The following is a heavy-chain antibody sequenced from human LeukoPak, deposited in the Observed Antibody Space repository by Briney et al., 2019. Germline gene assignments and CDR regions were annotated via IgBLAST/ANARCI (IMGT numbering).Heavy chain of an antibody. CDR1: GFTFSSYG. D-gene: IGHD3-10*01. V-gene: IGHV3-33*06. CDR3: AKDPLRDGSGSYLDY. CDR2: IWYDGNNK. J-gene: IGHJ4*02. Sequence: GGSLRLSCAASGFTFSSYGMHWVRQAPGKGLEWVAVIWYDGNNKYYADSVKGRFTISRDNSKSTLYLQINSLRAEDTAVYYCAKDPLRDGSGSYLDYWGQGTLVTVSS.